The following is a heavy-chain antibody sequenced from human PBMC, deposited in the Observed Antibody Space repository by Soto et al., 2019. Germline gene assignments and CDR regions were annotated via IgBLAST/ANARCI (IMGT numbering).Heavy chain of an antibody. D-gene: IGHD3-10*01. J-gene: IGHJ4*02. V-gene: IGHV4-38-2*01. CDR2: IYHSGTT. Sequence: SETLSLTCAVSGGSIISNYWWAWIRQSPGEGLVWIGSIYHSGTTYYNPSLESRVIISVDTSESRFALRLTAVTAADTAMCYCARKAYYASGRINLFDSWGQGTLVTVSS. CDR3: ARKAYYASGRINLFDS. CDR1: GGSIISNYW.